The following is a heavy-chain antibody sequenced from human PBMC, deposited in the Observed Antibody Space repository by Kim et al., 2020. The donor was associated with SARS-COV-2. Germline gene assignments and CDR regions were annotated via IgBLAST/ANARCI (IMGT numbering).Heavy chain of an antibody. J-gene: IGHJ5*02. CDR2: ISYDGSNK. CDR1: GFTFSSYG. V-gene: IGHV3-33*05. CDR3: AREGGYYDILTGYYYNWFDP. D-gene: IGHD3-9*01. Sequence: GGSLRLSCAASGFTFSSYGMHWVRQAPGKGLEWVAVISYDGSNKYYADSVKGRFTISRDNSKNTLYLQMNSLRAEDTAVYYCAREGGYYDILTGYYYNWFDPWGQGTLVTVSS.